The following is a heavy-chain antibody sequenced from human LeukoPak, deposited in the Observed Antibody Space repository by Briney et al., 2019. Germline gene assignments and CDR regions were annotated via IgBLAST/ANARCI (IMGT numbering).Heavy chain of an antibody. D-gene: IGHD5-12*01. J-gene: IGHJ6*02. CDR2: MNPNSGNT. CDR1: GGTFSRYA. Sequence: ASVNVSCKASGGTFSRYAISWVRQATGQGLEWMGWMNPNSGNTGYAQKFQGRVTMTRNTSISTAYMELSSLRSEDTAVYYCARGYSGYTTPDVWGQGTTVTVSS. CDR3: ARGYSGYTTPDV. V-gene: IGHV1-8*01.